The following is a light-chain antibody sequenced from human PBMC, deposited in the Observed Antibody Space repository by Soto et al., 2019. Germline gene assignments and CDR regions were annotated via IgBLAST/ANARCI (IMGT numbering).Light chain of an antibody. CDR2: GAS. CDR3: QQYGSSPRA. CDR1: ESVGSN. J-gene: IGKJ1*01. V-gene: IGKV3-15*01. Sequence: EIVLTQSPATLSLSPGERATLSCRASESVGSNVAWYQQNVGQAPRLLIFGASTRATGVPARFSGTGSATEFTLTISSLQSEDFAVYYCQQYGSSPRAFDQGTKVEVK.